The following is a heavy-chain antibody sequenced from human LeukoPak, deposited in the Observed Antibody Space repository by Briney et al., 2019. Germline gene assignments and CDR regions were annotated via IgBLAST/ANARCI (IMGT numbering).Heavy chain of an antibody. V-gene: IGHV3-15*01. CDR2: IKSETDGGTT. Sequence: PGGSLRLSCAASGFTFSHAWMSWVRQAPGKGLEWVGRIKSETDGGTTDYAAPVKGRFTISRDDSKNTLYLQMNSLKTEDTAVYYCTTYRYCSGGSCYAGWFDPWGQGTLVTVSS. CDR3: TTYRYCSGGSCYAGWFDP. CDR1: GFTFSHAW. J-gene: IGHJ5*02. D-gene: IGHD2-15*01.